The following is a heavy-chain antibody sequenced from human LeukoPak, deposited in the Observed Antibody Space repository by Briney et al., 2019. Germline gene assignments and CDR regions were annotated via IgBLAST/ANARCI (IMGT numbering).Heavy chain of an antibody. CDR1: GFTFSTFG. D-gene: IGHD3-9*01. J-gene: IGHJ4*02. CDR3: ARVDDILTGYYTFDY. CDR2: IRYDGSNK. V-gene: IGHV3-30*02. Sequence: GGSLRLSCAASGFAASGFTFSTFGMHWVRQAPGKGLEWVAFIRYDGSNKYYADSVKGRFTISRDNSKNTLYLQMNSLRAEDTAVYYCARVDDILTGYYTFDYWGQGTLVTVSS.